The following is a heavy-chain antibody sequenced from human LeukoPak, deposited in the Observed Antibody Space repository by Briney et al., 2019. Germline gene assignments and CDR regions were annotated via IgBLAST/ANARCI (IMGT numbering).Heavy chain of an antibody. CDR1: GFTVSSNY. Sequence: GGSLRLSCAASGFTVSSNYMSWVRQAPGEGLEWVSVIYSGGSTYYADSVKGRFTISRDNSKNTLYLQMNSLRAEDTAVYFCAIRSRIGGWFDPWGQGTLVTVSS. J-gene: IGHJ5*02. CDR2: IYSGGST. V-gene: IGHV3-53*01. CDR3: AIRSRIGGWFDP.